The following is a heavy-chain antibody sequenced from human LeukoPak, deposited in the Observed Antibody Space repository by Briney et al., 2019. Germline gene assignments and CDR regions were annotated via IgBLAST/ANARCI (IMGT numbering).Heavy chain of an antibody. CDR1: GGSISSYY. Sequence: PSETLSLTCTVSGGSISSYYWSWIRQPPGKGLEWIGYIYYSGSTNYNPSLKSRVTISVDTSKNQFSLKLSSVTAADTAVYYCASLRRYCSGGSCYWSWFDPWGQGTLVTVSS. CDR2: IYYSGST. V-gene: IGHV4-59*08. CDR3: ASLRRYCSGGSCYWSWFDP. J-gene: IGHJ5*02. D-gene: IGHD2-15*01.